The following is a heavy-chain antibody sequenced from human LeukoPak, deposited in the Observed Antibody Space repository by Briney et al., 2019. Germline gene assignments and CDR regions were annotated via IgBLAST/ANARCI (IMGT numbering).Heavy chain of an antibody. D-gene: IGHD3-3*01. CDR3: ARGSSNHYDFRS. Sequence: SVKVSCKASGGTFSSYAISWVRQAPGQGLEWKGGIIPISGTANYAQKFQGRVTITADESTSTAYMELSSLRSEDTAVYYCARGSSNHYDFRSWGQGTLVTVSS. CDR1: GGTFSSYA. CDR2: IIPISGTA. V-gene: IGHV1-69*13. J-gene: IGHJ5*02.